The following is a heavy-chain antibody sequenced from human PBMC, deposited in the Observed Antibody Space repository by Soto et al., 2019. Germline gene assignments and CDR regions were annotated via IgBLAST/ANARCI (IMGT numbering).Heavy chain of an antibody. J-gene: IGHJ5*02. CDR1: SGTMWICGDY. CDR3: ARLPSRHWVDN. V-gene: IGHV4-39*01. Sequence: LASIACSGTMWICGDYWAWIRQPSGKGLEWIASMYYNVGTYYNPSLKSRVTISVDTSANQFSLKLSSVTAADTAVSYCARLPSRHWVDNWGQGTLVTVSS. CDR2: MYYNVGT.